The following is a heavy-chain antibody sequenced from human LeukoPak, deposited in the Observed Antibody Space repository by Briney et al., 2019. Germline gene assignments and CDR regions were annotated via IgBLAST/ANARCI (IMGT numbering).Heavy chain of an antibody. CDR2: ISSSGSTI. D-gene: IGHD1-26*01. CDR1: GFTFSSYE. V-gene: IGHV3-48*03. CDR3: ARGSYSRSFDY. Sequence: TGGSLRLSCAASGFTFSSYEMNWVRQAPGKGLEWVSYISSSGSTIYYADSVKGRFTISRDNAKNSLYLQMNSLRAEDTAVYYCARGSYSRSFDYWGQGTLVTVSS. J-gene: IGHJ4*02.